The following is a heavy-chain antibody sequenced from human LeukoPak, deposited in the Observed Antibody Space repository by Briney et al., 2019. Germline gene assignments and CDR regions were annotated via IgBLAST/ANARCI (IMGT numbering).Heavy chain of an antibody. CDR1: RXTFSRYW. D-gene: IGHD3-10*01. CDR3: AREGYGSGSYSAFDI. CDR2: IKQDGSEK. V-gene: IGHV3-7*04. J-gene: IGHJ3*02. Sequence: PGGSLRLSCAASRXTFSRYWMSWVRQAPGKGLEWVANIKQDGSEKYYVDSVKGRFTISRDNAKSSLYLQMNSLRAEDTAVYYCAREGYGSGSYSAFDIWGQGTMVTVSS.